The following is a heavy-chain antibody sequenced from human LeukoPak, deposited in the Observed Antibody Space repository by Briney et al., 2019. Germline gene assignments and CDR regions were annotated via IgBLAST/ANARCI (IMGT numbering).Heavy chain of an antibody. D-gene: IGHD3-22*01. J-gene: IGHJ5*02. CDR1: GFTFSGYG. CDR3: ARDGDSRYNWFDP. V-gene: IGHV3-30*02. CDR2: VRYDSSNK. Sequence: PGGSLRLSCAASGFTFSGYGMHWVRQAPGKGLEWVAFVRYDSSNKYYADSVKGRFTVSRDNSKNMLYLQMNSLRSEDTAVYYCARDGDSRYNWFDPWGQGTLVTVSS.